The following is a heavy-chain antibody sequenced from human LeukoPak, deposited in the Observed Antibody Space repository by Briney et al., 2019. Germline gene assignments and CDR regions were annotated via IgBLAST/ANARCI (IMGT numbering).Heavy chain of an antibody. V-gene: IGHV3-74*01. CDR1: GFSFSGHW. CDR3: ARGPNSNWSGLDF. Sequence: PGTSLRLSCIASGFSFSGHWMRWARQLPGQGLVWVSRISPTGSTTSYADSVKGRFTVSRDNAKNTLYLQVNNLRAEDTAVYYCARGPNSNWSGLDFWGQGTLLTVSS. CDR2: ISPTGSTT. J-gene: IGHJ4*02. D-gene: IGHD6-6*01.